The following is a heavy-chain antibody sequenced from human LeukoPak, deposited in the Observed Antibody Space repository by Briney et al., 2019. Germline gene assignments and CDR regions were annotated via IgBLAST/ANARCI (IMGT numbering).Heavy chain of an antibody. CDR2: IYYSGTT. V-gene: IGHV4-59*01. J-gene: IGHJ4*02. CDR3: ARDAYSNSYFDS. CDR1: GGSIRGYY. D-gene: IGHD6-6*01. Sequence: PSETLSLTCSVSGGSIRGYYWSWLRQPPGKGLEWIGYIYYSGTTNYNPSLKSRVTMSVDTSKNQFSLKLNSVTAADTAVYYCARDAYSNSYFDSWGQGTLVTVSS.